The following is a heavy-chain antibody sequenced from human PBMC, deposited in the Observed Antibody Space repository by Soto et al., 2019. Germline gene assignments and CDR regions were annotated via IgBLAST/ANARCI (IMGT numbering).Heavy chain of an antibody. V-gene: IGHV2-5*02. CDR1: GFSLTTSGVG. D-gene: IGHD2-2*01. Sequence: QITLKESGPPLVKPTQTLTLTCTFSGFSLTTSGVGVGWIRQPPGKALEWLALIYWDDDKRYRPSLKSRLTITKDPSKTQVALTMTNMAPVDTATYYCAHTMPPRVADYCGQGTLVTVSS. J-gene: IGHJ4*02. CDR2: IYWDDDK. CDR3: AHTMPPRVADY.